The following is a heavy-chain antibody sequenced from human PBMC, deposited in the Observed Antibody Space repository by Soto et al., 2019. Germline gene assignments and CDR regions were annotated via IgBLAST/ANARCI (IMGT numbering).Heavy chain of an antibody. CDR2: ISGSGGST. CDR1: GFTFSSYA. D-gene: IGHD5-12*01. CDR3: AREVATSFDI. V-gene: IGHV3-23*01. J-gene: IGHJ3*02. Sequence: LRLSCAASGFTFSSYAMSWVRQAPGKGLEWVSAISGSGGSTSYADSVKGRFTISRDSAKNTLYLQMNSLRAEDTAVYYCAREVATSFDIWGQGTVVTVSS.